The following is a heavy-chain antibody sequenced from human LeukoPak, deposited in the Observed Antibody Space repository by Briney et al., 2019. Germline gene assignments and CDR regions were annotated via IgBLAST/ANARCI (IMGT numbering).Heavy chain of an antibody. V-gene: IGHV3-30*19. CDR1: GFTFSSYG. J-gene: IGHJ4*02. CDR3: ARGDTAMVKPRLGY. D-gene: IGHD5-18*01. Sequence: GGSLRLSCAASGFTFSSYGMHWVRQAPGKGLEWVAVISYDGSNKYYADSVKGRFTISRDNPKNTLYLQMNSLRAEDTAVYYCARGDTAMVKPRLGYWGQGTLVIVSS. CDR2: ISYDGSNK.